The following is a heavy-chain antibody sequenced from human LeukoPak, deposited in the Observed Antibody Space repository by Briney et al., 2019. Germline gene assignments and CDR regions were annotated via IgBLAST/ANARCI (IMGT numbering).Heavy chain of an antibody. CDR1: GYSFTSYW. V-gene: IGHV5-51*01. Sequence: GESLKISCKGSGYSFTSYWIGWVRQMPGKGLEWMGIIYPGDSDTRYSPSFQGQVTISADKSISTAYLQWSSLKASDTAMYYCARPPLFAADVFDIWGQGTMVAVSS. CDR2: IYPGDSDT. CDR3: ARPPLFAADVFDI. J-gene: IGHJ3*02. D-gene: IGHD2-21*01.